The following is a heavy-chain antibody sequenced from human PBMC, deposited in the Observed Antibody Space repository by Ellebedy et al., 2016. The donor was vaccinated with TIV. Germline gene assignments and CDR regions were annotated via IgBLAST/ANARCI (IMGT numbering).Heavy chain of an antibody. CDR1: GFTFSSYG. Sequence: GESLKISCAASGFTFSSYGMSWVRQAPGKGLEWVSTITSINTHYADSVKGRFTISRDNAKNSLYLQMNSLRAEDTAVYYCARTYYYDSSGYYLAYWGQGTLVTVSS. CDR2: ITSINT. CDR3: ARTYYYDSSGYYLAY. V-gene: IGHV3-21*04. D-gene: IGHD3-22*01. J-gene: IGHJ4*02.